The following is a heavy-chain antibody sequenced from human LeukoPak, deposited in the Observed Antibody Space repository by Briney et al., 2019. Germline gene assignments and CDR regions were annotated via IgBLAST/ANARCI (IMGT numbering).Heavy chain of an antibody. CDR2: IKQDGSEK. V-gene: IGHV3-7*01. CDR1: GFTFSSYW. J-gene: IGHJ4*02. D-gene: IGHD3-22*01. CDR3: ARGNLYYDSSGFGY. Sequence: GGSLRLSCAASGFTFSSYWMSWVRQAPGKGLEWVANIKQDGSEKYYVDSVKGRFTISRDNAKNPLYLQMNSLRAEDTAVYYCARGNLYYDSSGFGYWGQGTLVTVSS.